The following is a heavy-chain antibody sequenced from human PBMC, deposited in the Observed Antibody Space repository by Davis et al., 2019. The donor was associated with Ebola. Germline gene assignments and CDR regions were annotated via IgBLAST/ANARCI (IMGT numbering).Heavy chain of an antibody. D-gene: IGHD3-10*01. CDR1: GGSVSSGSYY. CDR3: ARGGFRDSFDY. Sequence: MPSETLSLTCTVSGGSVSSGSYYWSWIRQPPEKGLEWVGYIYYSGSTNCNPSLKSRVTISVDTSKNQFSLKLSSVTAADTAVYYCARGGFRDSFDYWGQGTLVTVSS. J-gene: IGHJ4*02. CDR2: IYYSGST. V-gene: IGHV4-61*01.